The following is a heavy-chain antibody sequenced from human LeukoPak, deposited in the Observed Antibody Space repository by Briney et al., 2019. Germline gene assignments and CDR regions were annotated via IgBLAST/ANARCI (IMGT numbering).Heavy chain of an antibody. V-gene: IGHV3-74*01. J-gene: IGHJ3*02. CDR3: AVLVVIDAFDT. Sequence: GGSLRLSCAASGFTFSSYWMHWVRQAPGKGLVWVSRINSDGSSTSYADSVKGRFTISRDNAKNTLYLQMNSLRAEDTAVYYCAVLVVIDAFDTWGQGTMVTVSS. CDR1: GFTFSSYW. D-gene: IGHD2-15*01. CDR2: INSDGSST.